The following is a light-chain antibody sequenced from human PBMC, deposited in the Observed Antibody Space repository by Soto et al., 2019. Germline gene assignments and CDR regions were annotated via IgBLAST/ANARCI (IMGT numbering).Light chain of an antibody. CDR1: SSDIGAYDY. J-gene: IGLJ1*01. CDR3: SSHTSSNTRI. V-gene: IGLV2-14*03. Sequence: SLLRRVGSGTRSRGRPIAITNHGTSSDIGAYDYVSWYQQHPDKAPKLMIYEVSNRPSGVSNRFSGSKSVNTATLTISGLQAEDEPDYYCSSHTSSNTRIFGTGTKVTXL. CDR2: EVS.